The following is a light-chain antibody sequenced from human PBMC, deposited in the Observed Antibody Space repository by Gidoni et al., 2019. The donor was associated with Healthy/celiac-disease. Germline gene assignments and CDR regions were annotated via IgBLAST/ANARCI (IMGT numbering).Light chain of an antibody. J-gene: IGKJ2*01. Sequence: QKPGKAPKLLIYKASSLESGVPSRFSGSGSGTEFTLTISSLQPDDFATYYCHHEYTFXXXTKLEIK. CDR2: KAS. V-gene: IGKV1-5*03. CDR3: HHEYT.